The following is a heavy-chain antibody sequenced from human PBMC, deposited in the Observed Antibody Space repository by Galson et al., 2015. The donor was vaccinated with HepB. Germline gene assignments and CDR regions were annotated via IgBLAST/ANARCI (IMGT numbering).Heavy chain of an antibody. V-gene: IGHV3-64D*06. J-gene: IGHJ3*02. Sequence: SLRLSCAASGFTFSSYAMHWVRQAPGKGLEYVSAISSNGGSTYYADSVKGRFTISRDNSKNTLYLQMSSLRAEDTAVYYCVTQEQQLVDAFDIWGQGTMVTVSS. CDR2: ISSNGGST. CDR3: VTQEQQLVDAFDI. D-gene: IGHD6-13*01. CDR1: GFTFSSYA.